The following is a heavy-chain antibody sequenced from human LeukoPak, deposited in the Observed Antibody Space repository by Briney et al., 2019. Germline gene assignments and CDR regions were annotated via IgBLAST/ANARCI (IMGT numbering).Heavy chain of an antibody. J-gene: IGHJ4*02. Sequence: GGSLRLSCAASGFTVSSNYMSWVRQAPGKGLEWVSVIYSGGSTYYADSVKGRFTISRDNPKNTLYLQMNSLRAEDTAVYYCARVGKMATDPFDYWGQGTLVTVSS. CDR1: GFTVSSNY. CDR2: IYSGGST. D-gene: IGHD5-24*01. V-gene: IGHV3-66*01. CDR3: ARVGKMATDPFDY.